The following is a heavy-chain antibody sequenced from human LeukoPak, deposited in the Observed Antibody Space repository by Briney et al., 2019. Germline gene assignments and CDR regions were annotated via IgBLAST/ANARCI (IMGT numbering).Heavy chain of an antibody. Sequence: EGSLRLSCAASGFTFSSYAMGWVRQAPGKGLEWVSAISGSGGSTYYADSVKGRFTISRDNSKNTLYVQMKSLRAEDTAVYYCAKLRSNYINYDAFDIWGQGTMVTVSS. CDR1: GFTFSSYA. CDR2: ISGSGGST. V-gene: IGHV3-23*01. J-gene: IGHJ3*02. CDR3: AKLRSNYINYDAFDI. D-gene: IGHD4-11*01.